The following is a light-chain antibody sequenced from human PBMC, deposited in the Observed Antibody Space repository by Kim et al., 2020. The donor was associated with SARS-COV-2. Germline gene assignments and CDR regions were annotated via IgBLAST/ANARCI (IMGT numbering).Light chain of an antibody. J-gene: IGLJ3*02. CDR1: SSNVGNQG. CDR2: RNN. CDR3: SAWDSRLSAWV. Sequence: RPTATLTCTGNSSNVGNQGAAWLQQHQGHPPKLQSYRNNNRPSGISERLSASRSGNTASLTNTGLQPEDEAGYYCSAWDSRLSAWVFGGGTKLTVL. V-gene: IGLV10-54*01.